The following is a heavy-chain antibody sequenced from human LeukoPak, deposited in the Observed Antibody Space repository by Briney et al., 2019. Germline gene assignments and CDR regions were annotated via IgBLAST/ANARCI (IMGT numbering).Heavy chain of an antibody. CDR1: GGSISSGDYY. CDR3: ARWVATGAYYFDY. V-gene: IGHV4-30-4*01. CDR2: IYYSGSI. D-gene: IGHD1-14*01. Sequence: PSQTLSLTCTVSGGSISSGDYYWSWIRQPPGKGLEWIGYIYYSGSIYYNPSLKSRVTISVDTSKNQFSLKLSSVTAADTAVYYCARWVATGAYYFDYWGQGTLVTVSS. J-gene: IGHJ4*02.